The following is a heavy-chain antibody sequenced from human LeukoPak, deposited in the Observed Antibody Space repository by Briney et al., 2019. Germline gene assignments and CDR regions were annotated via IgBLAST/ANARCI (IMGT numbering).Heavy chain of an antibody. CDR3: ARLNWDYYYYYYMDV. V-gene: IGHV4-4*07. CDR1: VGSISSYY. D-gene: IGHD7-27*01. CDR2: IYTSGST. Sequence: SETLSLTCTVSVGSISSYYWSWIRQPAGKGLEWIGRIYTSGSTNYNPSLKSRVTMSVDTSKNQFSLKLSSVTAADTAVYYCARLNWDYYYYYYMDVWGKGTTVTVSS. J-gene: IGHJ6*03.